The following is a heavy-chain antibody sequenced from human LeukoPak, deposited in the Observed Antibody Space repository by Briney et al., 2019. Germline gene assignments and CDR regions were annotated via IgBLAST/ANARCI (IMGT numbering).Heavy chain of an antibody. Sequence: SETLSLTCTVSGGSISSYYWSWIRQPPGKGLERIGYIYYSGSTNYNPSLKSRVTISVDTSKNQFSLKLSSVTAADTAVYYCARGTDYYDSSGYYFDYWGQGTLVTVSS. CDR2: IYYSGST. V-gene: IGHV4-59*01. CDR3: ARGTDYYDSSGYYFDY. CDR1: GGSISSYY. J-gene: IGHJ4*02. D-gene: IGHD3-22*01.